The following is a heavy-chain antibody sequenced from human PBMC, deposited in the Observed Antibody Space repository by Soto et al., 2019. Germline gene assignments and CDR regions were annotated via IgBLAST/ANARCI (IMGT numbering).Heavy chain of an antibody. V-gene: IGHV1-46*01. J-gene: IGHJ4*02. CDR3: AREYGGSRVFDY. CDR1: GYTFTNFF. CDR2: INPSADTT. D-gene: IGHD1-26*01. Sequence: QVQLVQSGAEVNKPGASVKVSCKTSGYTFTNFFIHWVRQAPGQGLEWMGIINPSADTTNYAQKFQGRXXGXRXKSTSTVYMELRSLRSEDTAVYFCAREYGGSRVFDYWGQGTLVTVSS.